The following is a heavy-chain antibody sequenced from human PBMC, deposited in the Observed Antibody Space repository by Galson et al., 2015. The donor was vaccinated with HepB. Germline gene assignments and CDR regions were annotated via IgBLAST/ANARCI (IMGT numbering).Heavy chain of an antibody. CDR1: GYTFTGYY. CDR3: ARAYGSGSYYDPSDAFDI. Sequence: SVKVSCKASGYTFTGYYMHWVRQAPGQGLEWMGWINPNSGGTNYAQKFQGRVTMTRDTSISTAYMELSRLRSDDTAVYYCARAYGSGSYYDPSDAFDIWGQGTMVTVSS. CDR2: INPNSGGT. D-gene: IGHD3-10*01. J-gene: IGHJ3*02. V-gene: IGHV1-2*02.